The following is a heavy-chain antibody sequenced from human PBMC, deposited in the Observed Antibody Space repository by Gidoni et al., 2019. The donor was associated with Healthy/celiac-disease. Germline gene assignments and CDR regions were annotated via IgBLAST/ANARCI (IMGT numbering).Heavy chain of an antibody. Sequence: ELQLVESGGGLVQHGGSLRLSCAASGFPFSSYSMNWGRQAQGKGLDWVSYISSRSSTIYYADSVKGRFTISRDNAKNSLYLQMNSLRAEDTAGYYCAREKNIYDERSGPIWGQGTMVTVSS. D-gene: IGHD3-22*01. CDR3: AREKNIYDERSGPI. V-gene: IGHV3-48*01. CDR2: ISSRSSTI. J-gene: IGHJ3*02. CDR1: GFPFSSYS.